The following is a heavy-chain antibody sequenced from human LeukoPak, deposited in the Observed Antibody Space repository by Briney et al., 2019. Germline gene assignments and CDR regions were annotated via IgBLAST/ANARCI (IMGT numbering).Heavy chain of an antibody. CDR1: GGSISSGGYY. CDR2: IYYSGST. J-gene: IGHJ4*02. CDR3: ARDAGNNQYYYDSSAYYYFDY. Sequence: PSQTLSLTCTVSGGSISSGGYYWSWIRQHPGKGLEWIGYIYYSGSTYYNPSLKSRVTISVDTSKNQFSLKLSSVTAADTAVYYCARDAGNNQYYYDSSAYYYFDYWGQGTLVTVSS. V-gene: IGHV4-31*03. D-gene: IGHD3-22*01.